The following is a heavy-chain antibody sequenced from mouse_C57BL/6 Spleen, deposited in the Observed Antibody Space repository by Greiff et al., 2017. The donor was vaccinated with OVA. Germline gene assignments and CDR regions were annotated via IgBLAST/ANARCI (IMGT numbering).Heavy chain of an antibody. CDR2: IDPSDSYT. Sequence: QVQLQQPGAELVKPGASVKLSCKASGYTFTSYWMQWVKQRPGQGLEWIGEIDPSDSYTNYNQKFKGKATLTVDTSSSTAYMQLSSLTSEDSAVYYCARGYEDAMDYWGQGTSVTVAS. CDR1: GYTFTSYW. J-gene: IGHJ4*01. CDR3: ARGYEDAMDY. D-gene: IGHD2-10*02. V-gene: IGHV1-50*01.